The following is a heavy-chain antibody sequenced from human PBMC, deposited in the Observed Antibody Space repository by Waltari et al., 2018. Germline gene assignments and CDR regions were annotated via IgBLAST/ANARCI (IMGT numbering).Heavy chain of an antibody. J-gene: IGHJ6*02. CDR1: GFTFSSDS. CDR3: ARDQGSSWYSPSYYYYGMDV. Sequence: EVQLVESGGGLVKPGGSLRLSCAAPGFTFSSDSMNWVRQAPGKGLEWVSSISSSSSYIYYADSVKGRFTISRDNAKNSLYLQMNSLRAEDTAVYYCARDQGSSWYSPSYYYYGMDVWGQGTTVTVSS. D-gene: IGHD6-13*01. CDR2: ISSSSSYI. V-gene: IGHV3-21*01.